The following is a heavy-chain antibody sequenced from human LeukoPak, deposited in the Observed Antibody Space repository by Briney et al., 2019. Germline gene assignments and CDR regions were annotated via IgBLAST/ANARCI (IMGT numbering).Heavy chain of an antibody. CDR3: ARGSQGCSSTSCSPFWGYVDY. D-gene: IGHD2-2*01. J-gene: IGHJ4*02. Sequence: PSETLSLTCTVSGGSISSYYWSWIRQPAGKGLEWIGRIYTSGSTNYNPSLKSRVTISVDTSKNQFSLKLSSVTAADTAVYYCARGSQGCSSTSCSPFWGYVDYWGQGTLVTVSS. CDR1: GGSISSYY. CDR2: IYTSGST. V-gene: IGHV4-4*07.